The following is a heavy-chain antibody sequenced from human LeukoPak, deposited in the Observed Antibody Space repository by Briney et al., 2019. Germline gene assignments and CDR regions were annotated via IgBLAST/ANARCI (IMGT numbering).Heavy chain of an antibody. CDR3: ATGRRFRTFDY. CDR2: ISAYSGNT. CDR1: GYTFTSYG. Sequence: ASVKVSCKASGYTFTSYGISWVRQAPGQALEWMGWISAYSGNTNYAQKLQGGVTMTTDTSTSTAYMELRSLRSDDTAVYYCATGRRFRTFDYWGQGTLGTVSS. V-gene: IGHV1-18*01. J-gene: IGHJ4*02. D-gene: IGHD1-14*01.